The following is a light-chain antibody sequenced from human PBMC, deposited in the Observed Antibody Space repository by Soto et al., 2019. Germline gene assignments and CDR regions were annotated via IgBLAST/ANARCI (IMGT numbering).Light chain of an antibody. Sequence: QSALTQPASVSGSPGQSITISCTGTSSDVGSYNLVSWYQQHPGKAPKLMIYEGSKRPSGVSNRFSGSKSDNTASLTISGLQAEDEADYYCSSYTSGSTLGVFGGGTQLTVL. CDR3: SSYTSGSTLGV. J-gene: IGLJ2*01. V-gene: IGLV2-14*02. CDR1: SSDVGSYNL. CDR2: EGS.